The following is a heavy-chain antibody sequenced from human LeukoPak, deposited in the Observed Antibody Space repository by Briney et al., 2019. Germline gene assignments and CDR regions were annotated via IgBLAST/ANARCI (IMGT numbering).Heavy chain of an antibody. J-gene: IGHJ5*02. CDR2: IYTSGST. CDR3: ARDDDWRSGPNWFDP. CDR1: GGSISSYY. Sequence: PSETLSLTCTVSGGSISSYYWSWIRQPAGKGLEWIGRIYTSGSTNYNPSLKSRVTMSVDTSKNQFSLKLSSVTAADTAVYYCARDDDWRSGPNWFDPWSQGTLVTVSS. D-gene: IGHD3-16*01. V-gene: IGHV4-4*07.